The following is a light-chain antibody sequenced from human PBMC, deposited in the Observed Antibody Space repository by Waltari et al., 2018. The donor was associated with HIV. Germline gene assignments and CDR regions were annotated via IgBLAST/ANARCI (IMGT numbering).Light chain of an antibody. CDR2: DVS. CDR3: SSYTTITWV. V-gene: IGLV2-14*01. J-gene: IGLJ3*02. CDR1: STDIAQYNY. Sequence: QSALTQPASVSEYPGQSITISCTRTSTDIAQYNYVSWFQHHPTTAPKLIMFDVSYRRAGVSNRFSGSKAGNTASLTISGLQAEDEADYYCSSYTTITWVFGGGTKLTVL.